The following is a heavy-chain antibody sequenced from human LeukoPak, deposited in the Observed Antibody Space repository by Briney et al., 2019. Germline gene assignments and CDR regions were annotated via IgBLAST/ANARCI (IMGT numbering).Heavy chain of an antibody. V-gene: IGHV3-30*02. Sequence: GSLRLSCAASGFIFSSYGMHWVRQAPGKGLEWVAFIRYDGNKKYYADSVKGRFTISRDNSKNTLYLQMNSLRAEDTAVYYCARFGGSRYYFDYWGQGTLVTVSS. CDR3: ARFGGSRYYFDY. J-gene: IGHJ4*02. CDR1: GFIFSSYG. CDR2: IRYDGNKK. D-gene: IGHD3-10*01.